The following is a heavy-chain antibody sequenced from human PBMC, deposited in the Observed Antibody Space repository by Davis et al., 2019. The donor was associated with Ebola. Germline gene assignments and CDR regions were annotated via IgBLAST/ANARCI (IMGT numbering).Heavy chain of an antibody. V-gene: IGHV5-51*01. CDR3: ARREQLYTSNFDY. CDR2: IYPGDSDT. CDR1: GYSFTSYW. Sequence: GGSLRLSCKGSGYSFTSYWIGWVRQVPGKGLEWMGIIYPGDSDTRYSPSFQGQVTISAAKSISTAYLQWSSLKASDTAMYYCARREQLYTSNFDYWGQGTLVTVSS. J-gene: IGHJ4*02. D-gene: IGHD6-6*01.